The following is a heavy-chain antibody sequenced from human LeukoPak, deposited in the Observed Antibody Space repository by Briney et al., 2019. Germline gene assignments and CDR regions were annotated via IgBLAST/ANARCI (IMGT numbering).Heavy chain of an antibody. CDR2: ISNNGGYT. D-gene: IGHD6-13*01. V-gene: IGHV3-23*01. Sequence: GGSLRLSCAASGFTFSSSAMSWVRQAPGKGLEWVSAISNNGGYTYYADSVQGRFTISRDNSKSTLCLQMNSLRAEDTAVYYCAKLGPTAAAGDYWGQGTLVTVSS. CDR3: AKLGPTAAAGDY. CDR1: GFTFSSSA. J-gene: IGHJ4*02.